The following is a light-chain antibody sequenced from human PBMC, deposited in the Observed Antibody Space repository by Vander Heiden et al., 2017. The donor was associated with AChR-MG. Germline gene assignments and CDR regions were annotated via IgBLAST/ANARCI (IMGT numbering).Light chain of an antibody. CDR1: SSDVGGYNY. CDR2: DVS. J-gene: IGLJ3*02. CDR3: CSYAGSYTWV. Sequence: QSALTQPRSVPGSPGQSVTIPCTGTSSDVGGYNYVSWYQQHPGKAPKRMIYDVSKRPSGIPDRFSGSKSGNTASLTISGLQAEDEADYYCCSYAGSYTWVFGGGTKLTVL. V-gene: IGLV2-11*01.